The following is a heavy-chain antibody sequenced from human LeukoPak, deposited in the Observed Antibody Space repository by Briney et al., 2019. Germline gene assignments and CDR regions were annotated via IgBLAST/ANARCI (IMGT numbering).Heavy chain of an antibody. D-gene: IGHD3-10*01. J-gene: IGHJ4*02. Sequence: GGSLRLSCAASGFTLSSYAMHWVRQAPGKGLEWVVVISYDGSNKYYADSVKGRFTISRDNSKNTLYLQMNSLRAEDTAVYYCARDLGSGSSYWGQGTLVTVSS. V-gene: IGHV3-30-3*01. CDR3: ARDLGSGSSY. CDR1: GFTLSSYA. CDR2: ISYDGSNK.